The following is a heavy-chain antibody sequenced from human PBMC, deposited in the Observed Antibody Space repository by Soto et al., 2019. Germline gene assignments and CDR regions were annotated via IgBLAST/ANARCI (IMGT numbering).Heavy chain of an antibody. V-gene: IGHV1-3*01. CDR1: GYSFTKYG. CDR3: ARTDCSSISCYNYYYYGMDV. D-gene: IGHD2-2*01. J-gene: IGHJ6*02. CDR2: INPGNGDT. Sequence: ASVKVSCKTSGYSFTKYGLHWVRQAPGQRLEWMGWINPGNGDTKYSQKFQGRVTTTRDTSATTAYMELSSLRSEDSAVFYCARTDCSSISCYNYYYYGMDVWGQGTTVTVSS.